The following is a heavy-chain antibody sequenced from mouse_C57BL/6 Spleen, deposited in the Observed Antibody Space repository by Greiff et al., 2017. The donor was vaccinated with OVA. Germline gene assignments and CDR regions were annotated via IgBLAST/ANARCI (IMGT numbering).Heavy chain of an antibody. Sequence: QVQLKESGPGLVQPSQSLSITCTVSGFSLTSYGVHWVRQSPGKGLEWLGVIWSGGSTDYNAAFISRLSISKDNSKSQVFFKMNSLQADDTAIYYCATPYYSNYVYAMDYWGQGTSVTVSS. V-gene: IGHV2-2*01. CDR2: IWSGGST. CDR1: GFSLTSYG. J-gene: IGHJ4*01. CDR3: ATPYYSNYVYAMDY. D-gene: IGHD2-5*01.